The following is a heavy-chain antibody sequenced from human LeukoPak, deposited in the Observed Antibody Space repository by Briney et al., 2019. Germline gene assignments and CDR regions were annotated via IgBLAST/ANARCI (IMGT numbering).Heavy chain of an antibody. Sequence: SETLSLTCTVSGDAITGSSYYWGWIRQSPGKGLEWIGSMYYSGNTYSNPSLESRVTMSADTSKNQFSLKLNSVSVADTAVYYCARQYFDRTGYYYFDYWGQGTPVIVSS. V-gene: IGHV4-39*01. D-gene: IGHD3-22*01. CDR1: GDAITGSSYY. CDR2: MYYSGNT. J-gene: IGHJ4*02. CDR3: ARQYFDRTGYYYFDY.